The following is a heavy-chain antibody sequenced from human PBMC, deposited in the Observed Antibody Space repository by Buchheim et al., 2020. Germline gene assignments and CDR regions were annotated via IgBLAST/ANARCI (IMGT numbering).Heavy chain of an antibody. CDR2: IGTHNGNT. J-gene: IGHJ1*01. V-gene: IGHV1-18*01. CDR3: ARAATSVAGTRYFPH. Sequence: QVQLVQSGGEVKQPGASAKVSCKASGYTFTSYGVNWVRQAPGQGLEWMGWIGTHNGNTKYAQKFQGRVTMTTDTSTRTAYMELRSLRSDDTAIYYCARAATSVAGTRYFPHWGQGTL. CDR1: GYTFTSYG. D-gene: IGHD6-19*01.